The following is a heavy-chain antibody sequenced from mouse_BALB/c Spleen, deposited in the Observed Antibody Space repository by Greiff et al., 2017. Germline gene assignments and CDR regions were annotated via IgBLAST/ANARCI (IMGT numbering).Heavy chain of an antibody. V-gene: IGHV5-4*02. CDR1: GFTFSDYY. CDR3: ARGYGNYWYFDG. Sequence: EVKVVESGGGLVKPGGSLKLSCAASGFTFSDYYMYWVRQTPEKRLEWVATISDGGSYTYYPDSVKGRFTISRDNAKNNLYLQMSSLKSEDTAMYYCARGYGNYWYFDGWGAGTTVTVSS. D-gene: IGHD2-1*01. J-gene: IGHJ1*01. CDR2: ISDGGSYT.